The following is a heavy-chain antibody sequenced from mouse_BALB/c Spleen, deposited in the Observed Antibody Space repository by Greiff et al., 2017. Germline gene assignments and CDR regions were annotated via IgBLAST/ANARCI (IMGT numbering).Heavy chain of an antibody. CDR3: ARRGLLRSYWYFDV. CDR1: GFTFSSYA. Sequence: DVMLVESGGGLVKPGGSLKLSCAASGFTFSSYAMSWVRQSPEKRLEWVAEISSGGSYTYYPDTVTGRFTISRDNAKNTLYLEMSSLRSEDTAMYYCARRGLLRSYWYFDVWGAGTTVTVSS. D-gene: IGHD1-1*01. J-gene: IGHJ1*01. V-gene: IGHV5-9-4*01. CDR2: ISSGGSYT.